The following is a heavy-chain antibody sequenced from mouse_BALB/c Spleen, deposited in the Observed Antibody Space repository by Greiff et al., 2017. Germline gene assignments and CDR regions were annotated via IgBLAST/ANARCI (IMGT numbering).Heavy chain of an antibody. CDR3: ARGEVQIGY. CDR2: ISSGSSTI. Sequence: EVMLVESGGGLVQPGGSRKLSCAASGFTFSSFGMHWVRQAPEKGLEWVAYISSGSSTIYYADTVKGRFTISRDNPKNTLFLQMTSLRSEDTAMYYCARGEVQIGYWGQGTSVTVSS. V-gene: IGHV5-17*02. D-gene: IGHD2-14*01. CDR1: GFTFSSFG. J-gene: IGHJ4*01.